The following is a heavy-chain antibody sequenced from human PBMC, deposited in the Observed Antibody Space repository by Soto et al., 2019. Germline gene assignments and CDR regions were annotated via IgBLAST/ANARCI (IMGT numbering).Heavy chain of an antibody. D-gene: IGHD6-6*01. CDR1: GFTFSSYS. J-gene: IGHJ6*02. CDR2: INSGSFSI. V-gene: IGHV3-21*01. Sequence: GGSLRLSCAASGFTFSSYSMNWVRQAPGKGLEWVSSINSGSFSINYADSAKGRFSISRDNAQNSLHLQMNNLRAEDTAVYYCARNESSNIYGMDVWGQGTTVTVSS. CDR3: ARNESSNIYGMDV.